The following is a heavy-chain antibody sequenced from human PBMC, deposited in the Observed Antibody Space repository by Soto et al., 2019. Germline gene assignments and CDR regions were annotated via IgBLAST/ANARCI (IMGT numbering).Heavy chain of an antibody. D-gene: IGHD3-9*01. CDR1: GGSFSGYY. V-gene: IGHV4-34*01. CDR2: INHSGST. CDR3: AKGRDTFTSYASGHDY. Sequence: TSETLSLTCAVYGGSFSGYYWSWIRQPPGKGLEWIGEINHSGSTNYNPSLKSRVTISVDTSKNQFSLKLSSVTAADTAVYYCAKGRDTFTSYASGHDYWGQGTLVTVSS. J-gene: IGHJ4*02.